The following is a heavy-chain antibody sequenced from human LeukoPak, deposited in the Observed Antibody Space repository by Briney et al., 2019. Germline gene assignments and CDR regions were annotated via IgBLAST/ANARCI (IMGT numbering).Heavy chain of an antibody. V-gene: IGHV3-23*01. CDR3: AKDRTVGASYWYFDL. Sequence: GGSLRLSCAASGFTFSSYAMSWVRQAPGKGLEWVSAISGSGGSTYCADSVKGRFTISRDNSKNTLFLHMNTLRAEDTAIYYCAKDRTVGASYWYFDLWGRGTLVTVSS. CDR2: ISGSGGST. CDR1: GFTFSSYA. D-gene: IGHD1-26*01. J-gene: IGHJ2*01.